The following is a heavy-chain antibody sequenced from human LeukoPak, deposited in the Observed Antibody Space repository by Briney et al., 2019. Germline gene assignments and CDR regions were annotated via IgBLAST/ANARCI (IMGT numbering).Heavy chain of an antibody. D-gene: IGHD3-3*01. V-gene: IGHV1-2*02. CDR3: ARSHNDFGDDY. CDR1: GYTFIDYY. J-gene: IGHJ4*02. Sequence: ASVKVSCKASGYTFIDYYMHWVRQAPGQGLEWMGWINPNSGGTNYAQKFQGRVTMTRDTSISTAYMELRRLTSDDTAVYYCARSHNDFGDDYWGQGSLVTVSS. CDR2: INPNSGGT.